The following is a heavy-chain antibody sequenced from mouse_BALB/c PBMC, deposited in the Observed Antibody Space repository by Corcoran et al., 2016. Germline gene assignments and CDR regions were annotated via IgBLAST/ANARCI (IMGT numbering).Heavy chain of an antibody. CDR3: ARWDWYFDV. Sequence: EVQLQQSGAELVTPGASVTLSWTAYGFNITDTYMHWVKQRPEQGLEWIGRIDPANGHTTYDPKFQGKATITADTSSNTAYLQLSSLTSEDTSVYYCARWDWYFDVWGAGTTVTVSS. CDR2: IDPANGHT. CDR1: GFNITDTY. J-gene: IGHJ1*01. V-gene: IGHV14-3*02.